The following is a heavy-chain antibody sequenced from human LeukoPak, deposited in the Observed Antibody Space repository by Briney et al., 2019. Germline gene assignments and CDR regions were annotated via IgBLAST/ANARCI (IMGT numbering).Heavy chain of an antibody. CDR2: IYYSGST. J-gene: IGHJ5*02. Sequence: MPSETPSLTCTVSGGSISSSSYYWGWIRQPPGKGLEWIGSIYYSGSTYYNPSLKSRVTISVDTSKNQFSLKLSSVTAADTAVYYCARRVTMVRGVRGNWFDPWGQGTLVTVSS. D-gene: IGHD3-10*01. CDR3: ARRVTMVRGVRGNWFDP. CDR1: GGSISSSSYY. V-gene: IGHV4-39*01.